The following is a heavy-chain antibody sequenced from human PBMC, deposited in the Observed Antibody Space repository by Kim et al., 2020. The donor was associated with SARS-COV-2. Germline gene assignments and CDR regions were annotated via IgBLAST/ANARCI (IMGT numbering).Heavy chain of an antibody. CDR3: AKDGGYCSSTSCYNYYYYGMDV. D-gene: IGHD2-2*02. CDR1: GFTFDDYA. CDR2: ISWNSGSI. V-gene: IGHV3-9*01. Sequence: GGSLRLSCAASGFTFDDYAMHWVRQAPGKGLEWVSGISWNSGSIGYADSVKGRFTISRDNAKNSLYLQMNSLRAEDTALYYCAKDGGYCSSTSCYNYYYYGMDVWGQGTTVTVSS. J-gene: IGHJ6*02.